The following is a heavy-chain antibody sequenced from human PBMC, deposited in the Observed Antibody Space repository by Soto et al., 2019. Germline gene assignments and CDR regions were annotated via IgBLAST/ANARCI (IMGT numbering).Heavy chain of an antibody. V-gene: IGHV3-30*18. J-gene: IGHJ6*02. CDR1: GFTFSSYS. CDR3: AKDHSLPELKVHYYYGMDV. Sequence: GGSLRLSCAASGFTFSSYSMHWVRQAPGKGLEWVAVISYDGSNTYYADSVKRRFTISRDNYKNTLYLQMNSLRAEDTAVYYCAKDHSLPELKVHYYYGMDVWGQGTTVTVSS. CDR2: ISYDGSNT. D-gene: IGHD1-1*01.